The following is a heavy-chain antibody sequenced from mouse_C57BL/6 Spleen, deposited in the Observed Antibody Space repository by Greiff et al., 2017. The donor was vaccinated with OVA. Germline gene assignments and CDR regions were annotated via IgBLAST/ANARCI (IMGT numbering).Heavy chain of an antibody. Sequence: EVKLVESGGGLVKPGGSLKLSCAASGFTFSDYGMHWVRQAPEKGLEWVAYISSGSSTIHYADTVKGRFTISRDNAKNTLFLQMTSLRSEDTAMYYCAREGLRRYFDVWGTGTTVTVSS. CDR2: ISSGSSTI. D-gene: IGHD1-2*01. CDR1: GFTFSDYG. V-gene: IGHV5-17*01. CDR3: AREGLRRYFDV. J-gene: IGHJ1*03.